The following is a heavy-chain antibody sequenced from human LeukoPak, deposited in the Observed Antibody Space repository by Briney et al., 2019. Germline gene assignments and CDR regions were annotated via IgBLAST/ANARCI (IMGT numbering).Heavy chain of an antibody. CDR2: IYYSGST. D-gene: IGHD2-2*01. CDR3: SRPPAQNWFDP. V-gene: IGHV4-59*08. Sequence: PSETLSLTCTVSGGSISNYYWSWIRQPPGKGLEWIGYIYYSGSTNYNPSLKSRVTISVDTSKNQFSLKLSSVTAADTAVYYCSRPPAQNWFDPWGQGTLVTVSS. J-gene: IGHJ5*02. CDR1: GGSISNYY.